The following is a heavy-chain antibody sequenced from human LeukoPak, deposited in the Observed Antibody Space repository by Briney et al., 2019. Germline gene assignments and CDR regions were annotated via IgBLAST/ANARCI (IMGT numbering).Heavy chain of an antibody. CDR1: GFTFSSYG. J-gene: IGHJ6*02. Sequence: PGRSLRLSCAASGFTFSSYGMHWVRQAPGKGLEWVAVISYDGSNKYYADSVKGRFTISRDNSKNSLYLQMNSLRAEDTAVYYGANVRGMDVWGQGTTVTVSS. CDR3: ANVRGMDV. CDR2: ISYDGSNK. V-gene: IGHV3-30*18.